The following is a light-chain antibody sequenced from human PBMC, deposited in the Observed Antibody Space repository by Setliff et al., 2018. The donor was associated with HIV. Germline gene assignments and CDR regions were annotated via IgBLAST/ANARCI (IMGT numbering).Light chain of an antibody. CDR3: QVWDRGSDHFV. V-gene: IGLV3-21*03. J-gene: IGLJ1*01. Sequence: SYELTQPPPVSVAPGKTARITCGGNNIGSKTVHWYQQKPGQAPVLVVYDDSDRPSGIPERFSGSNSENTATLTISRVEAGDEADYYCQVWDRGSDHFVFGTGTKVTVL. CDR1: NIGSKT. CDR2: DDS.